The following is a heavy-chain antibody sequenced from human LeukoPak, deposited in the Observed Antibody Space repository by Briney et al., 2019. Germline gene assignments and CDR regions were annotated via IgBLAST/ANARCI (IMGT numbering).Heavy chain of an antibody. D-gene: IGHD3-22*01. CDR2: INSDGSST. Sequence: GGSLRLSCAASGFAFSSYWMHWVRQAPGKGLVWVSRINSDGSSTSYADSVKGRFTISRDNAKNTLYLQMNSLRAEDTAVYYCARERAPRVYYDSSADNEYFQHWGQGTLVTVSS. J-gene: IGHJ1*01. CDR3: ARERAPRVYYDSSADNEYFQH. V-gene: IGHV3-74*01. CDR1: GFAFSSYW.